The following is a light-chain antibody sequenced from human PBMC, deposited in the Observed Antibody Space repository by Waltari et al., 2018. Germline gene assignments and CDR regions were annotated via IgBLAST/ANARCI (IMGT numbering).Light chain of an antibody. J-gene: IGKJ2*01. Sequence: VLTQSPATLSLFPGEGATLSWRAGRTVGTYLAWYQQKPGQAPRLLIYDASNRATGIPDRFSGRGYGTDFTLTISNVESEDFAVYYCQQRTNYLYTFGQGTKLEIK. CDR2: DAS. CDR1: RTVGTY. CDR3: QQRTNYLYT. V-gene: IGKV3-11*01.